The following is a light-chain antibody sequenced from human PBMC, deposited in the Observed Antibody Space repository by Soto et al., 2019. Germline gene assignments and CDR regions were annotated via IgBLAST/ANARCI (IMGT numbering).Light chain of an antibody. V-gene: IGLV2-14*01. CDR3: NSYTRFSTYV. J-gene: IGLJ1*01. Sequence: QSALTQPASVSGSPGQSITIACARSSGDVGLYDFVSWYQQHPGKAPKLLIYEVTYRPSGVSSRFSGSKSGNTASLTISGLQAEDEADYYCNSYTRFSTYVFGTGTKVTVL. CDR1: SGDVGLYDF. CDR2: EVT.